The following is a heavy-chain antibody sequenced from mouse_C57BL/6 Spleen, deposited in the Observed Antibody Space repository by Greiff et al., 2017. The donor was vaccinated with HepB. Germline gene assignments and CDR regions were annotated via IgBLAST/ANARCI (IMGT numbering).Heavy chain of an antibody. J-gene: IGHJ3*01. Sequence: EVQLVESGGGLVKPGGSLKLSCAASGFTFSSYAMSWVRQTPEKRLEWVATISDGGSYTYYPDNVKGRFTISRDNAKNNLYLQMSHLKSEDTAMYYCAREGYGNYWFAYWGQGTLVTVSA. CDR1: GFTFSSYA. D-gene: IGHD2-1*01. CDR2: ISDGGSYT. V-gene: IGHV5-4*01. CDR3: AREGYGNYWFAY.